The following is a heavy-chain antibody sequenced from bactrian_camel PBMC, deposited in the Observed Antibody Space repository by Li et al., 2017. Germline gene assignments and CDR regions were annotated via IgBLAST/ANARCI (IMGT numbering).Heavy chain of an antibody. D-gene: IGHD1*01. J-gene: IGHJ7*01. Sequence: HVQLVESGGGLVRPGGSLRLSCAASGFTFSSYAMNWVRQAPGKGLEWVPTIYVDGSNTDYADSMKGRFTISRDDAKNTLYLQMNSLKSEDTAVYYCARWGTAYSMDSWGKGTQVTVSS. V-gene: IGHV3S7*01. CDR1: GFTFSSYA. CDR2: IYVDGSNT.